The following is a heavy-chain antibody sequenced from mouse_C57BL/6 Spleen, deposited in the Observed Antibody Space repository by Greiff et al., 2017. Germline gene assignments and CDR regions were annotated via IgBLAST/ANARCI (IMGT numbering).Heavy chain of an antibody. CDR1: GFSFNTYA. J-gene: IGHJ2*01. D-gene: IGHD2-1*01. CDR2: IRSKSNNYAT. V-gene: IGHV10-1*01. Sequence: DAGGGLVQPKGSLKLSCAASGFSFNTYAMNWVRQAPGKGLEWVARIRSKSNNYATYYADSVKDRFTISRDDSESMLYLQMNNLKTEDTAMYYCVYGNYFDYWGQGTTLTVSS. CDR3: VYGNYFDY.